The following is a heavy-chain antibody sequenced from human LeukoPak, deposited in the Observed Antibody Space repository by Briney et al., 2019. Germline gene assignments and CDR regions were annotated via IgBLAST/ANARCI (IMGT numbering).Heavy chain of an antibody. D-gene: IGHD3-22*01. J-gene: IGHJ6*02. CDR2: INPNSGGT. V-gene: IGHV1-2*04. Sequence: ASVKVSCKASGGTFTGYYMHWVRQAPGQGLEWMGWINPNSGGTNYAQKFQGWVTMTRDTSISTAYMELSRLRSDDTAVYYCARGGSSGYYFNYYYYYGMDVWGQGTTVTVSS. CDR1: GGTFTGYY. CDR3: ARGGSSGYYFNYYYYYGMDV.